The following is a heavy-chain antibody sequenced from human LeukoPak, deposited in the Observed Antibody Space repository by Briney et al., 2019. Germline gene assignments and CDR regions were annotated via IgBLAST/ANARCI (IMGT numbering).Heavy chain of an antibody. CDR3: AKMPVSYSSGWSAFDY. Sequence: GGSLRLSCAASGFTFSSYAMSWVRQTPGKGLEWVSGISDSGGSTYYADSVKGRFTISRDNSKNTLYLQMNSLRAEDTAIYYCAKMPVSYSSGWSAFDYWGQGTLVTVSS. J-gene: IGHJ4*02. CDR2: ISDSGGST. V-gene: IGHV3-23*01. CDR1: GFTFSSYA. D-gene: IGHD6-19*01.